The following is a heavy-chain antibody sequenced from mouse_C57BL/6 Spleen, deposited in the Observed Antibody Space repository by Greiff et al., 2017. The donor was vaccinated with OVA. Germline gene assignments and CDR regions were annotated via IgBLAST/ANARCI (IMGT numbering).Heavy chain of an antibody. D-gene: IGHD1-1*01. Sequence: EVQGVESGGGLVQPGGSMKLSCVASGFTFSNYWMNWVRQSPEKGLAWVAQIRLKSDNYATPYAESVKGRFTISRDDSKSSVYLQMNNLRAEDTGIYYCTGRYYGSWYAMDYWGQGTSVTVSS. CDR3: TGRYYGSWYAMDY. CDR2: IRLKSDNYAT. V-gene: IGHV6-3*01. J-gene: IGHJ4*01. CDR1: GFTFSNYW.